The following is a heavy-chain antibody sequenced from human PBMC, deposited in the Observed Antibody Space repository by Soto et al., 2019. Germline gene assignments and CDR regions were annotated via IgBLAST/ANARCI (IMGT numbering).Heavy chain of an antibody. CDR1: GGTFSRYS. J-gene: IGHJ6*02. CDR2: IIPIFGIP. Sequence: QVQLVQSGAEVKKPGSSVKVSCKASGGTFSRYSITWVRQAPGHGLEWIGRIIPIFGIPTYAQKFQGRVTITADEPTSTAYMELSSLRYDDTAVYYCAREDRDRETGLVPAAIDGMDVWGQGTTVTVSS. CDR3: AREDRDRETGLVPAAIDGMDV. V-gene: IGHV1-69*08. D-gene: IGHD2-2*01.